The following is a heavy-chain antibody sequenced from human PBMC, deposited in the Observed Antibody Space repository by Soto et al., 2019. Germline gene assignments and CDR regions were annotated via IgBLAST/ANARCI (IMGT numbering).Heavy chain of an antibody. CDR3: GGSYSSGWQPHWFDP. V-gene: IGHV4-4*07. CDR2: IYTSGST. D-gene: IGHD6-19*01. Sequence: QVQLQESGPGLVKPSETLSLTCTVSGGSISSYYWSWIRQPAGKGLEWIGRIYTSGSTNYNPSLKSRVTMSVDTSKNQFSLKLSSVTAADTAVYYCGGSYSSGWQPHWFDPWGQGTLVTVSS. J-gene: IGHJ5*02. CDR1: GGSISSYY.